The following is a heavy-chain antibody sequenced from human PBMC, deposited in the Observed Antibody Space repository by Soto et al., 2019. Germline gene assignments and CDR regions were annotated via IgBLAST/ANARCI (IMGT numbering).Heavy chain of an antibody. CDR2: INSKSGAT. CDR3: ARGSELTTFDY. CDR1: GYTFTGYY. Sequence: ASVKVSCKASGYTFTGYYMHWVRQAPGQGLEWMGWINSKSGATNYAQKFQGWVTMTRDTSITTAYMELSRLKSDDTAVYYCARGSELTTFDYWGQGTLVTVSS. D-gene: IGHD1-7*01. V-gene: IGHV1-2*04. J-gene: IGHJ4*02.